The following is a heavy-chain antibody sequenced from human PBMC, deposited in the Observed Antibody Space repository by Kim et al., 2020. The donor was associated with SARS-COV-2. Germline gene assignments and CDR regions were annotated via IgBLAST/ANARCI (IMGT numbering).Heavy chain of an antibody. D-gene: IGHD3-16*01. CDR3: VRDRMGGAFDI. CDR1: GFTFSAYD. CDR2: ITKSSTTI. J-gene: IGHJ3*02. V-gene: IGHV3-48*02. Sequence: GGSLRLSCATSGFTFSAYDMNWVRRAPGKGLEWLSFITKSSTTIYYADSVKGRFTISRDNAKNSLYLQMNSLRDEDKALYYCVRDRMGGAFDIWGQGTMV.